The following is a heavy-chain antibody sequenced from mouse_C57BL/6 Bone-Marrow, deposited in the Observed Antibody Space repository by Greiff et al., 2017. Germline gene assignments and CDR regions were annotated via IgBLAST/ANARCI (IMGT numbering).Heavy chain of an antibody. V-gene: IGHV1-59*01. J-gene: IGHJ2*01. Sequence: QVQLKQPGAELVRPGTSVKLSCKASGYTFTSYWMHWVKQRPGQGLEWIGVIDPSDSYTNYNQKFKGKATLTVDPSSSTAYMQLSSLTSEDSAVYYCASFLYYYGTDFDYWGQGTTLTVSS. D-gene: IGHD1-1*01. CDR2: IDPSDSYT. CDR1: GYTFTSYW. CDR3: ASFLYYYGTDFDY.